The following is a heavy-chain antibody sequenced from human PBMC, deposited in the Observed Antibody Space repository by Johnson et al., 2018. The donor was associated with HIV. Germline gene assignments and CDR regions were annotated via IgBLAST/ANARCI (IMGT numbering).Heavy chain of an antibody. J-gene: IGHJ3*02. CDR1: GFTFSDYG. CDR3: VRSNGRLAAFDI. Sequence: QVQLVESGGGVVQPGRSLRLSCAASGFTFSDYGLHWVRQAPGEGLEWVAAISHDGSNEYYGDYVKGRFTISRDNSKNKLYLQMNSLRVEDTAVYYCVRSNGRLAAFDIWGQGTMVTVSS. V-gene: IGHV3-30*03. CDR2: ISHDGSNE. D-gene: IGHD3-9*01.